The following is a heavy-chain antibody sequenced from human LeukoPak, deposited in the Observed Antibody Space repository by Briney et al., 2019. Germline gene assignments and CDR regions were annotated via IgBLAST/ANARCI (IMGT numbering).Heavy chain of an antibody. D-gene: IGHD6-19*01. CDR2: ISGSSSYI. J-gene: IGHJ4*02. CDR1: GFTFSNYP. CDR3: ARDRITVAATETSFDY. V-gene: IGHV3-21*01. Sequence: PGGSLRLSCEGSGFTFSNYPMNWVRQAPGKGLEWVSSISGSSSYIYYADSVKGRFTISRGNAKNSLYLQMNSLRAEDTAVYYCARDRITVAATETSFDYWGQGTLVTVSS.